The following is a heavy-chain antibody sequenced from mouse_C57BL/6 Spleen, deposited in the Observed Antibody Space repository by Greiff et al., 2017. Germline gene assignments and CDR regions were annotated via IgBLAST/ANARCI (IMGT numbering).Heavy chain of an antibody. CDR1: GFTFSDYG. J-gene: IGHJ3*01. D-gene: IGHD6-1*01. Sequence: VKVVESGGGLVKPGGSLKLSCAASGFTFSDYGMHWVRQAPEKGLEWVAYISRGSSTIYYADTVKSRFTISRDNAKNTLFLQMTSLRSEDTAMYYCGRGEGQAYWGQGTLVTVSA. CDR3: GRGEGQAY. CDR2: ISRGSSTI. V-gene: IGHV5-17*01.